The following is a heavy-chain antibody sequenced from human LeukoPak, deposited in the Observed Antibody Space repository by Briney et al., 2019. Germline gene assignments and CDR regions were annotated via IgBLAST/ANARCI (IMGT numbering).Heavy chain of an antibody. CDR1: GGSMSTYF. Sequence: SETLSLTCTVSGGSMSTYFWTWVRQSPGKGLEWVGYTYDTTTTYNPSLRGRVTISADTSQNQFSLKVTSVTAADTAVYYCARNFPGRTEDVWGKGTAVIVSS. D-gene: IGHD1-14*01. CDR3: ARNFPGRTEDV. V-gene: IGHV4-59*01. CDR2: TYDTTT. J-gene: IGHJ6*04.